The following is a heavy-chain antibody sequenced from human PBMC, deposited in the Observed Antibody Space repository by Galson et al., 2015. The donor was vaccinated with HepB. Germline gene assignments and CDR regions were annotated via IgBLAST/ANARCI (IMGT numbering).Heavy chain of an antibody. CDR2: ISYDGSNK. J-gene: IGHJ4*02. CDR1: GFTFSSYA. Sequence: SLRLSCAASGFTFSSYAMHWVRQAPGKGLEWVAVISYDGSNKYYADSVKGRFTISRDNSKNTLYLQMNSLRAEDTAVYYCARDGGIYDSSGYYSCWGQGTLVTVSS. V-gene: IGHV3-30-3*01. CDR3: ARDGGIYDSSGYYSC. D-gene: IGHD3-22*01.